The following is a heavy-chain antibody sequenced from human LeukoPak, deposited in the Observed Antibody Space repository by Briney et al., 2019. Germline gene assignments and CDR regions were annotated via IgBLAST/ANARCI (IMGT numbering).Heavy chain of an antibody. CDR3: ARPSGRWQYDAFYI. CDR1: GYSFTSYW. V-gene: IGHV5-51*03. D-gene: IGHD6-19*01. Sequence: KPGESLKISCKGSGYSFTSYWIGGVRQMPGKGLKWMGIIYPGDSDPRNTPSFQGRATISAAKSISTASLQWSRLQASEPPMHLGARPSGRWQYDAFYIWGQGTMVTVSS. J-gene: IGHJ3*02. CDR2: IYPGDSDP.